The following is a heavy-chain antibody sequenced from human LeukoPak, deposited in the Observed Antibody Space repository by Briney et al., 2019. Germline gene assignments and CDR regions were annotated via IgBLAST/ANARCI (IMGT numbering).Heavy chain of an antibody. CDR3: ARDSTGYWYFDL. V-gene: IGHV3-53*01. D-gene: IGHD3-3*02. CDR2: FYSGGDT. CDR1: GFTFSTYA. Sequence: GGSLRLSCAASGFTFSTYAMTWVRQAPGKGLEWVSVFYSGGDTHYADSVKGRFTISRDNSKNTLYLQMNSLRAEDTAVYYCARDSTGYWYFDLWGRGTLVSVSS. J-gene: IGHJ2*01.